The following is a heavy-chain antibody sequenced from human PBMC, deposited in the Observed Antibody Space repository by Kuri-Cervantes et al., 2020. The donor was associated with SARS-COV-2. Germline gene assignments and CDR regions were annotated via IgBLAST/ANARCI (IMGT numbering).Heavy chain of an antibody. D-gene: IGHD6-13*01. Sequence: GESLKISCAASGFTFSSYAMHWVRQAPGKGLEWVAVIWYDGSSKYYADSVKGRFTISRDNSKNTLYLQMNSLRAEDTAVYYCAREEYSSSWWGELGPFDYWGQGTLVTVSS. CDR3: AREEYSSSWWGELGPFDY. V-gene: IGHV3-33*08. J-gene: IGHJ4*02. CDR2: IWYDGSSK. CDR1: GFTFSSYA.